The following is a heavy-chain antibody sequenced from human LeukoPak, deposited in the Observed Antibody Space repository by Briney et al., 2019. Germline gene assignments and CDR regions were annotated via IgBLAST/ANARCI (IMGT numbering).Heavy chain of an antibody. J-gene: IGHJ5*02. CDR1: GGSIRGYY. D-gene: IGHD3-3*01. Sequence: SETLSLTCTVSGGSIRGYYWSWIRQPPGKRLEWIGYIYYSGSTNYNPSLKSRVTISVDTSKNQFSLKLSSVTAADTAVYYCARLIRITIFGVVMTNWFDPWGQGTLVTVSS. V-gene: IGHV4-59*01. CDR2: IYYSGST. CDR3: ARLIRITIFGVVMTNWFDP.